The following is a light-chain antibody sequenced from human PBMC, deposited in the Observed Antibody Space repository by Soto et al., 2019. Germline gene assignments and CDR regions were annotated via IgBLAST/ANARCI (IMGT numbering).Light chain of an antibody. CDR3: GTWDSSLSAV. J-gene: IGLJ2*01. V-gene: IGLV1-51*01. CDR2: DNN. Sequence: QSVLTQPPSVSAAAGQKVTISCSGSSSNIGNNYVSWYQQFPGTAPKLLIYDNNKRPSGIPDRFSGSKSGTSATLAITGLQTGDEADYYCGTWDSSLSAVFGGGTKVTVL. CDR1: SSNIGNNY.